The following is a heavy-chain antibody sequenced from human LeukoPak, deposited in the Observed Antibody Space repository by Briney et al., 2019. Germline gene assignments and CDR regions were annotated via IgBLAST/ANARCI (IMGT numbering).Heavy chain of an antibody. D-gene: IGHD3-22*01. J-gene: IGHJ4*02. Sequence: GGSLRLSCAVSGITLSNYGMSWVRQAPGKGLEWVAGISGSGGGTKYADSVKGRFTISGDNPRNTLYLQMNGLRAEDTAVYFCAKRGVVIRVILVGFHKEAYYFDSWGQGALVTVSS. CDR1: GITLSNYG. CDR3: AKRGVVIRVILVGFHKEAYYFDS. V-gene: IGHV3-23*01. CDR2: ISGSGGGT.